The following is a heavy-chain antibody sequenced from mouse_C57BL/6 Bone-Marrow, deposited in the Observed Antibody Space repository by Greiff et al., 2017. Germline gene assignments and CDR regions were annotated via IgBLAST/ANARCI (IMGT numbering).Heavy chain of an antibody. J-gene: IGHJ3*01. CDR3: AKEITTVVPDGAY. CDR2: ISDCGSYT. Sequence: DVKLQESGGGLGKKGGSWKVAWGGEGGKGRREAGGGGGRTPEKRGVGVATISDCGSYTYDPDNVKGRFTISRDNAKNNLYLQMSHLKSEDTAMYYCAKEITTVVPDGAYWGQGTLVTVSA. D-gene: IGHD1-1*01. V-gene: IGHV5-4*01. CDR1: GGKGRREA.